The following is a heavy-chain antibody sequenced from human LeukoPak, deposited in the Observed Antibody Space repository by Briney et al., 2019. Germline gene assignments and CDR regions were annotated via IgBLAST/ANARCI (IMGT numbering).Heavy chain of an antibody. CDR3: ARNLPAADY. CDR2: ISYDGSNK. V-gene: IGHV3-30*03. CDR1: GFTFSSYG. Sequence: GGSLRLSCAASGFTFSSYGMHWVRQAPGKGLEWVAVISYDGSNKYYADSVKGRFTISRDNSKNTLYLQMNSLRAEDTAVYYCARNLPAADYWGQGTLVTVSS. J-gene: IGHJ4*02. D-gene: IGHD2-2*01.